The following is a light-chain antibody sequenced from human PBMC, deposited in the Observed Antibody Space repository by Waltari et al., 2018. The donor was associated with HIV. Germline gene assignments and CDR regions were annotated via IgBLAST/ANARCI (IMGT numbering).Light chain of an antibody. CDR2: DVR. V-gene: IGLV2-11*01. CDR1: TNDIGNYTY. Sequence: QSALTQPRSVSGSPGQSVTLSCTGTTNDIGNYTYVSWYQQHPGKAPKLIIYDVRKRPSGVPDRFSGSKSGNTASLTISGLQAEDEADYYCCSYAGRYTYVFGTGTTVTVL. CDR3: CSYAGRYTYV. J-gene: IGLJ1*01.